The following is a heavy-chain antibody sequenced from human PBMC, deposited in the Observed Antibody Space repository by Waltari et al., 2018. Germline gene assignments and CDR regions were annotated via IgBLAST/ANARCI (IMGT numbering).Heavy chain of an antibody. V-gene: IGHV3-7*01. D-gene: IGHD3-22*01. Sequence: EVQLVESGGGLVQPGGSLRLSCAASGFTLSRDWMSWVRQAPGKGPGWVANIIADGSEEYYVDSGRGRFTISRDNAKNSLYLQMNSLRPEDTAVYYCARDQWFAFDIWGHGTMVTVSS. CDR3: ARDQWFAFDI. J-gene: IGHJ3*02. CDR1: GFTLSRDW. CDR2: IIADGSEE.